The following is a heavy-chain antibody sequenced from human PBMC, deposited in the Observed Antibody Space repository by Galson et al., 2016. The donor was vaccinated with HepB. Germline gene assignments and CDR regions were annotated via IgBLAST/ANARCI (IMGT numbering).Heavy chain of an antibody. D-gene: IGHD6-19*01. CDR3: AREPDTAGYSSGGLPYGMDV. Sequence: SVKVSCKASGYTFTSYGISWVRQAPGQGLEWMGWISAYNGYKKYVPKLQGRVTMSTDTSTRTAYMELRSLRIDDTAVYYCAREPDTAGYSSGGLPYGMDVWGQGTTVTVSS. CDR1: GYTFTSYG. CDR2: ISAYNGYK. J-gene: IGHJ6*02. V-gene: IGHV1-18*01.